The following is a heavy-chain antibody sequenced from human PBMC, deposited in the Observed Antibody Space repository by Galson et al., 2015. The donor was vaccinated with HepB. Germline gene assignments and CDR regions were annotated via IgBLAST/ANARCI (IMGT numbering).Heavy chain of an antibody. D-gene: IGHD5-12*01. J-gene: IGHJ6*02. CDR3: AKDRGYVIYYNYYGMDV. CDR2: ISGSGGST. CDR1: GFSFSSYA. V-gene: IGHV3-23*01. Sequence: SLRLSCAASGFSFSSYAMSWVRQAPGKGLEWVSAISGSGGSTYNADSVKGRFTMSRDISKNTLYLQMNSLRAEDTAVYYCAKDRGYVIYYNYYGMDVWGQGTTVTVSS.